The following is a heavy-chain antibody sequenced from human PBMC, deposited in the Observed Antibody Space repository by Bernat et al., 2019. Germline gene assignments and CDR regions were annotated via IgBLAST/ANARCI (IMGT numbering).Heavy chain of an antibody. D-gene: IGHD1-20*01. CDR2: IYSGGST. J-gene: IGHJ6*02. CDR3: AGITGTEDHHYYYAMDV. CDR1: KFTVSSNY. Sequence: QLVESGGDLVQPGGSLRLSCAASKFTVSSNYMSWVRQAPGKGLEWVSVIYSGGSTDYADSVKGRFTISRDNSKNTLYLQMNSLRAGDTAVYYCAGITGTEDHHYYYAMDVWGQGTTVTVSS. V-gene: IGHV3-66*01.